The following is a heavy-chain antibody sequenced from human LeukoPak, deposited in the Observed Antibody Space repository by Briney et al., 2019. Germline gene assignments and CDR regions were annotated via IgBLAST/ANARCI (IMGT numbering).Heavy chain of an antibody. V-gene: IGHV3-23*01. Sequence: GGSLRLSCAASGFTFSSPALSWVRQAPGKGLEWISAISGSGGRTYYADSVKGRFTISRDNSKNSLFLQMNSLKDEDTAVYYCAKDSSAVAGPEGSYDIWGQGKMVTVSS. CDR3: AKDSSAVAGPEGSYDI. J-gene: IGHJ3*02. D-gene: IGHD6-19*01. CDR2: ISGSGGRT. CDR1: GFTFSSPA.